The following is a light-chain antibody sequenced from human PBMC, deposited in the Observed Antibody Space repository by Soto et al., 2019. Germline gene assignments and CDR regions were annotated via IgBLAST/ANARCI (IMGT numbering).Light chain of an antibody. CDR1: SSDVGGYNY. Sequence: QSALTQPASVSGSPGQSITISCTGTSSDVGGYNYVSWYQQHPGKAPKLMIYNVNYRPSGVSNRFSGSKSGNTASLTISGLQAEDEGDYYCSSYTSSTTLIFGGGTKVTVL. CDR2: NVN. CDR3: SSYTSSTTLI. J-gene: IGLJ2*01. V-gene: IGLV2-14*01.